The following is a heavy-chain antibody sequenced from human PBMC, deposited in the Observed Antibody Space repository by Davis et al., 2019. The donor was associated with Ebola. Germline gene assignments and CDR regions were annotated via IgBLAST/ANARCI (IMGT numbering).Heavy chain of an antibody. V-gene: IGHV2-5*02. Sequence: SGPTLVKPTQTLTLTCTFSGFSLSTSGVGVGWIRQPPGKALEWLALIYWDDDKRYSPSLKSRLTITKDTSKNQVVLTMTNMDPVDTATYYCARIRYYDLEYYFDYWGQGTLVTVSS. CDR2: IYWDDDK. D-gene: IGHD3-3*01. CDR3: ARIRYYDLEYYFDY. CDR1: GFSLSTSGVG. J-gene: IGHJ4*02.